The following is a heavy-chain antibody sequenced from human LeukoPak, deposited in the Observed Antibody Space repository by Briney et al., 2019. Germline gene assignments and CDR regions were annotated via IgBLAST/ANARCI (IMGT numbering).Heavy chain of an antibody. D-gene: IGHD2-15*01. CDR1: GFTLSDHY. J-gene: IGHJ6*02. CDR2: TKNKANRYTT. CDR3: ARSPPAEGSREGCYYYYHGMDV. Sequence: PGGSLRLSCAGSGFTLSDHYMDWVRQAPGKGLEWVGRTKNKANRYTTEYGASVKGRFTISRDDSGTTLYLQMNSLTTEDTAVYYCARSPPAEGSREGCYYYYHGMDVWGPGTTVTVSS. V-gene: IGHV3-72*01.